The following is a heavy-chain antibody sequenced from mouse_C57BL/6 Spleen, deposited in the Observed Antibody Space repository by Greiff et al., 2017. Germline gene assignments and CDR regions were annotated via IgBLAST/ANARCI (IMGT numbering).Heavy chain of an antibody. CDR2: IRLKSDNYAT. CDR1: GFTFSNYW. V-gene: IGHV6-3*01. J-gene: IGHJ2*01. CDR3: TGCVYFDY. Sequence: EVMLVESGGGLVQPGGSMKLSCVASGFTFSNYWMTWVRQSPEKGLEWVAQIRLKSDNYATHYAESVKGRFTISRDDSKSSGYLQMNNLRAEDTGIYYCTGCVYFDYWGQGTTLTVSS.